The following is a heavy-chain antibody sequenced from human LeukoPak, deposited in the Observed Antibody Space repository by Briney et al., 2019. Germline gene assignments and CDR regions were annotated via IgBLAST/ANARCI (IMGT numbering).Heavy chain of an antibody. CDR2: IRSKANSYAT. CDR3: TRGGHNNYYDGMDV. J-gene: IGHJ6*02. V-gene: IGHV3-73*01. Sequence: GGSLRLSCAASGFTFSGSTMHRVRQASGKGLEWVGRIRSKANSYATAYAASVKGRFTISGDDSKNTAYLQMNSLKTEDTAVYYCTRGGHNNYYDGMDVWGQGTTVIVSS. D-gene: IGHD5-24*01. CDR1: GFTFSGST.